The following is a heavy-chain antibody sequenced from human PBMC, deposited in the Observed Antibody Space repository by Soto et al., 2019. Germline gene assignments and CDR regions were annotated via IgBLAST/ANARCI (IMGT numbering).Heavy chain of an antibody. CDR2: ISDSGTRT. J-gene: IGHJ4*02. CDR1: GFTFSDNY. D-gene: IGHD3-22*01. V-gene: IGHV3-11*01. Sequence: QVQLVESGGGLVKPGGSLRLSCAASGFTFSDNYMSWIRQAPGKGLEWISYISDSGTRTYYSDSVKGRFTISRDIANNSLYLQMNGLRGEDTAVYYCARDPPSTMTLVPNRDFWGQGVMVTVSS. CDR3: ARDPPSTMTLVPNRDF.